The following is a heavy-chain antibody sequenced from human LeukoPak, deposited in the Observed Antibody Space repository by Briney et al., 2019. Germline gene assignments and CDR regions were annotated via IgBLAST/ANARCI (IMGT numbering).Heavy chain of an antibody. CDR2: ISYDGSNK. CDR3: AREGSYYYDSSGFGLGFLEYYFDY. CDR1: RFTFSSYA. D-gene: IGHD3-22*01. J-gene: IGHJ4*02. V-gene: IGHV3-30-3*01. Sequence: GGSLRLSCAASRFTFSSYAMHWVSQARGKGLEWVAVISYDGSNKYYADSVKGRFTIPRDSSKNTLYLQMNSLRAEDTAVYYCAREGSYYYDSSGFGLGFLEYYFDYWGQGTLITVSS.